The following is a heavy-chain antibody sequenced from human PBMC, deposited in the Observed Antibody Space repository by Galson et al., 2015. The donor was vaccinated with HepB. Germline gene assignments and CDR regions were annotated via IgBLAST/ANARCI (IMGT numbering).Heavy chain of an antibody. CDR3: ARAMITFGGVATGLDY. D-gene: IGHD3-16*01. V-gene: IGHV1-46*04. J-gene: IGHJ4*02. CDR2: INPSGGST. Sequence: SVKVSCKASGYTFTSYYMHWVRQAPGQGLEWMGIINPSGGSTSYAQKLQGRVTMTSDTSTSTVYMELSSLRSEDTAAYYCARAMITFGGVATGLDYWGQGTLVTVSS. CDR1: GYTFTSYY.